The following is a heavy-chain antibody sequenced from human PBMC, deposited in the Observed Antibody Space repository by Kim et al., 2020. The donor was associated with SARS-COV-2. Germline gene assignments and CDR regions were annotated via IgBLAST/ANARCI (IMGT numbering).Heavy chain of an antibody. J-gene: IGHJ5*01. Sequence: SETLSLTCAVSGYSISSCSYCGWIRPSPRRGQEWIGCGYHSGKNYYDPSLESRVTISVDNSKNQLSLRMTSVTAADTAVYYCASQISTPPSGPAALLDS. CDR3: ASQISTPPSGPAALLDS. CDR1: GYSISSCSY. V-gene: IGHV4-38-2*01. D-gene: IGHD2-15*01. CDR2: GYHSGKN.